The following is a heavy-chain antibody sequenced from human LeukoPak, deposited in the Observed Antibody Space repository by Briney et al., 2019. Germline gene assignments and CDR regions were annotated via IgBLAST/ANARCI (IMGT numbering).Heavy chain of an antibody. Sequence: GGSLRLSCLASGVTFDNFGMHWVRQAPGKGLGWVAFLRYDANNRYDKNNDYYAVSVKGRFTISRDNSKNTLYLQMNSLKSEDTAVYYCAKGDYYMEVWGKGATVTVSS. J-gene: IGHJ6*03. CDR1: GVTFDNFG. V-gene: IGHV3-30*02. CDR3: AKGDYYMEV. CDR2: LRYDANNRYDKNND.